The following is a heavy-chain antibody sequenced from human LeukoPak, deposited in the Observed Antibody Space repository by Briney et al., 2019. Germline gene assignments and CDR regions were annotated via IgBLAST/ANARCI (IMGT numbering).Heavy chain of an antibody. D-gene: IGHD3-22*01. Sequence: SETLSLICTVSGGSISSYYWSWIRQPAGKGLEWIGCIYTSGSTNYNPSLKSRVTMSVDTSKNQFSLKLSSVTAADTAVYYCARAEDYYDSSGHEVCAFDIWGQGTMVTVSS. CDR2: IYTSGST. J-gene: IGHJ3*02. V-gene: IGHV4-4*07. CDR3: ARAEDYYDSSGHEVCAFDI. CDR1: GGSISSYY.